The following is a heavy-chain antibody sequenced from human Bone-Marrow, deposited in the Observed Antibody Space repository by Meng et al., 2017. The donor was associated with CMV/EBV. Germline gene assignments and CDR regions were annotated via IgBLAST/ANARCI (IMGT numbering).Heavy chain of an antibody. J-gene: IGHJ4*02. V-gene: IGHV3-48*03. CDR3: SRNPSYQLRCDY. Sequence: GGSLRLSCAASGFTFSSYEMNWVRQAPGKGLEWVSYISSSGSTIYYADSVKGRFTISRDNAKNSLYLQMTSLRAEDTAVYYCSRNPSYQLRCDYWGQGTLVTVSS. CDR1: GFTFSSYE. CDR2: ISSSGSTI. D-gene: IGHD2-2*01.